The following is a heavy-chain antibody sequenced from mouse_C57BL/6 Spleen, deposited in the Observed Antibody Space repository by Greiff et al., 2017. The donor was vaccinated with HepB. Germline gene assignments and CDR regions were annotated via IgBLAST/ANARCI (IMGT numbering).Heavy chain of an antibody. D-gene: IGHD3-3*01. V-gene: IGHV5-12*01. CDR2: ISNGGGST. CDR3: ARQGGDLYYFDY. J-gene: IGHJ2*01. CDR1: GFTFSDYY. Sequence: EVKLVESGGGLVQPGGSLKLSCAASGFTFSDYYMYWVRQTPEKRLEWVAYISNGGGSTYYPDTVKGRFTISRDNAKNTLYLQMSRLKSEDTAMYYCARQGGDLYYFDYWGQGTTLTVSS.